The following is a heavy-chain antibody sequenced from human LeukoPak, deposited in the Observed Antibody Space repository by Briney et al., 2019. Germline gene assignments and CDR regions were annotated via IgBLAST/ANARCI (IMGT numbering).Heavy chain of an antibody. J-gene: IGHJ6*03. CDR2: INWNGGST. V-gene: IGHV3-20*04. CDR1: GFTFDDYG. D-gene: IGHD3-16*01. Sequence: GGSLRLSCAASGFTFDDYGMSWVRQAPGKGLEWVSGINWNGGSTGYGDSVKGRFTISRDNAKNSLYLQMNSLRAEDTALYYCARAGWGGLDYYYYMDVWGKGITVTISS. CDR3: ARAGWGGLDYYYYMDV.